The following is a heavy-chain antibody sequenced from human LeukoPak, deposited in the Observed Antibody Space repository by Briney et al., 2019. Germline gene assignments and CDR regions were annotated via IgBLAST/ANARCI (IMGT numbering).Heavy chain of an antibody. CDR3: ARGGVEMATIASLGFDY. D-gene: IGHD5-24*01. CDR1: GFTFSSYA. CDR2: IGGSGDST. V-gene: IGHV3-23*01. J-gene: IGHJ4*02. Sequence: GGSLRLSCAASGFTFSSYAMSWVRQAPGKGLEWVSSIGGSGDSTFYADSVKGRFTISRDNAKNSLYLQMNSLRAEDTAVYYCARGGVEMATIASLGFDYWGQGTLVAVSS.